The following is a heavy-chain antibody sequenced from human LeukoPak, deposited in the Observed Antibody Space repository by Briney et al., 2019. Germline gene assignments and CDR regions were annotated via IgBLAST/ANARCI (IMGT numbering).Heavy chain of an antibody. CDR3: ARHEGLGYCSGGSCYSYNWFDP. CDR2: IYPGDSDT. CDR1: GYSFTSYW. J-gene: IGHJ5*02. Sequence: GESLKISCKGSGYSFTSYWIGWVRQMPGKGLEWMGIIYPGDSDTRYSPSFQGRVTISADKSISTAYLQWSSLKASDTAMYYCARHEGLGYCSGGSCYSYNWFDPWGQGTLVTVSS. D-gene: IGHD2-15*01. V-gene: IGHV5-51*01.